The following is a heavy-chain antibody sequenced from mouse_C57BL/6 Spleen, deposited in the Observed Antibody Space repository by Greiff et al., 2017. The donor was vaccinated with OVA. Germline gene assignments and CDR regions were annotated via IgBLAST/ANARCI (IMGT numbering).Heavy chain of an antibody. J-gene: IGHJ2*01. CDR2: IYPGDGDT. Sequence: VKLMESGPELVKPGASVKISCKASGYAFSSSWMNWVKQRPGKGLEWIGRIYPGDGDTNYNGKFKGKATLTADKSSSTAYMQLSSLTSEDSAVYFCALDSSGYVPSDYWGQGTTLTVSS. CDR3: ALDSSGYVPSDY. V-gene: IGHV1-82*01. CDR1: GYAFSSSW. D-gene: IGHD3-2*02.